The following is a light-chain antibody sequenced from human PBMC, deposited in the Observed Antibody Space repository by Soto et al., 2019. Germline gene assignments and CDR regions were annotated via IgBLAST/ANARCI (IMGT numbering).Light chain of an antibody. CDR3: SSYASSSTPVV. CDR2: EVS. J-gene: IGLJ2*01. CDR1: SNDIGGYNY. V-gene: IGLV2-14*01. Sequence: QSVLTQPASVSGSPGQSITISCTGTSNDIGGYNYVSWYRQHPGKAPQLMIYEVSNRPSGVSNRFSGSKSGNTASLTISGLQAEDEANYYCSSYASSSTPVVFGGGTKLTVL.